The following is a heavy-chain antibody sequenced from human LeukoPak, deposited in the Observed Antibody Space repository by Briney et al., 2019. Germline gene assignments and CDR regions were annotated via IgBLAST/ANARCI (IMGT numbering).Heavy chain of an antibody. CDR2: ISSSGSTI. J-gene: IGHJ4*02. Sequence: GGSLRLSCAASGFTFDDYAMNWVRQAPGKGLEWVSYISSSGSTIYYADSVKGRFTISRDNAKNSLYLQMNSLRAEDTAVYYCARARIQLWLRGAFDYWGQGTLVTVSS. CDR3: ARARIQLWLRGAFDY. V-gene: IGHV3-48*03. D-gene: IGHD5-18*01. CDR1: GFTFDDYA.